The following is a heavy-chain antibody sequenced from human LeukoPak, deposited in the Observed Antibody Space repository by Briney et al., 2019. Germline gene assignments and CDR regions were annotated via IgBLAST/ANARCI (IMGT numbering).Heavy chain of an antibody. CDR1: GGSVSSGSYY. V-gene: IGHV4-61*01. CDR2: IYYSGST. J-gene: IGHJ5*01. CDR3: ARGWTRGFDS. Sequence: SETLSLTCTVSGGSVSSGSYYWSWIRQPPGKGLEWIGYIYYSGSTNYNPSLKSRVTISVDTSKNQFSLKLSSVTAADTAVYFCARGWTRGFDSWGQGTLVTVSS. D-gene: IGHD3/OR15-3a*01.